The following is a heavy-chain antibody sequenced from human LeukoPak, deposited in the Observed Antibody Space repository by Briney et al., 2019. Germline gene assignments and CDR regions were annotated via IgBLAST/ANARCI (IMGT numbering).Heavy chain of an antibody. Sequence: SVKVSCKASGYTFTSYGISWVRQAPGQGLEWMGWIIPIFGLANYAQKFQGRVTITADKSTSTAYMELSSLRSEDTAVYYCAINLRDGGDYFDYWGQGTLVTVSS. D-gene: IGHD5-24*01. CDR3: AINLRDGGDYFDY. CDR1: GYTFTSYG. CDR2: IIPIFGLA. J-gene: IGHJ4*02. V-gene: IGHV1-69*10.